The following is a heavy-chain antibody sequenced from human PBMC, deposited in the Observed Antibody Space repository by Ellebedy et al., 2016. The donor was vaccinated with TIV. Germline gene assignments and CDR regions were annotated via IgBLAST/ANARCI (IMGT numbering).Heavy chain of an antibody. CDR3: ARDNPTQDGGNSFRLTPSYFDY. V-gene: IGHV3-48*02. J-gene: IGHJ4*02. D-gene: IGHD4-23*01. CDR1: GFTFSSYS. Sequence: PGGSLRLSCAASGFTFSSYSMNWVRQAPGKGLAWVSYISSSSSTIYYADSVKGRFTISRDNAKNSLYLQMNSLRDEDTAVYYCARDNPTQDGGNSFRLTPSYFDYWGQGTLVTVSS. CDR2: ISSSSSTI.